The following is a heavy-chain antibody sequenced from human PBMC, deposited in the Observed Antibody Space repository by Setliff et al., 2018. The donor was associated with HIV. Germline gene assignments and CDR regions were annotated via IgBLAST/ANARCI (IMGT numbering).Heavy chain of an antibody. V-gene: IGHV4-34*01. D-gene: IGHD2-15*01. CDR1: DGSLSSYY. CDR3: ARGPIRYSSGVRWFLGVESWYSGIDY. Sequence: PSETLSLTCAVYDGSLSSYYWSWIRQSTGKGLEWIGGINDSGTTNYNPSLESRVTMLIDMSKNQLSLKLSSVTAADTAVYFCARGPIRYSSGVRWFLGVESWYSGIDYWGQGTRVTVSS. CDR2: INDSGTT. J-gene: IGHJ4*02.